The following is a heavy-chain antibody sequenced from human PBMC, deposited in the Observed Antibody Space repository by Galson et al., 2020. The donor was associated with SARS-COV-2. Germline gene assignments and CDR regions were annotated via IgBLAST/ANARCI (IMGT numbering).Heavy chain of an antibody. CDR1: GFSLSTSGVG. Sequence: SGPTLVKPTQTLTLTCTFSGFSLSTSGVGVGWIRQPPGKALEWLALIYWDDDKRYSPSLKSRLTITKDTSKNQLVLTMTNMDPVDTATYYCAHRSVAIFGIDPWGQGTLVTVSS. V-gene: IGHV2-5*02. CDR3: AHRSVAIFGIDP. CDR2: IYWDDDK. J-gene: IGHJ5*02. D-gene: IGHD3-3*01.